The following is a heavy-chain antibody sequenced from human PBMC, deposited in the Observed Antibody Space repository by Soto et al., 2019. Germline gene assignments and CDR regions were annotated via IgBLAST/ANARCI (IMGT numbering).Heavy chain of an antibody. CDR2: IIPIFGTA. D-gene: IGHD1-26*01. CDR1: GGTFSNYS. CDR3: ARDGGRHSGGIDY. Sequence: QVQLVQSGAEVKKPGSSVKVSCKASGGTFSNYSINWVRQAPGQGLEWMGEIIPIFGTANYAQKFQGRVTITADESTSTDYIELSSLRSEDTAVYYCARDGGRHSGGIDYWGQGTLVTVSS. V-gene: IGHV1-69*01. J-gene: IGHJ4*02.